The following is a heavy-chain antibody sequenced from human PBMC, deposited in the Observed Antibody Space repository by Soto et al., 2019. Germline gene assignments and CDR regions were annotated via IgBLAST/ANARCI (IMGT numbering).Heavy chain of an antibody. Sequence: ASVKVSCTASGYTFTSYYMHWVRQAPGQGLEWMGIINPSGGSTSYAQKFQGRVTMTRDTSTSTVYMELSSLRSEDTAVYYCARDSSRATLFSDYWGQGTLVTVS. V-gene: IGHV1-46*01. CDR1: GYTFTSYY. CDR3: ARDSSRATLFSDY. CDR2: INPSGGST. J-gene: IGHJ4*02. D-gene: IGHD2-15*01.